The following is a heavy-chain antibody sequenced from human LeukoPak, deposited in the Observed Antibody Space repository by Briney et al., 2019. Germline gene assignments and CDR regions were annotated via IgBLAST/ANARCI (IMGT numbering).Heavy chain of an antibody. V-gene: IGHV1-69*01. D-gene: IGHD2-15*01. J-gene: IGHJ4*02. CDR2: IIPILGTA. Sequence: KISCKGSGYSFTSYWISWVRQAPGQGLEWMGGIIPILGTANYAQKFQGRVTITADESTSTAYMELSSLRSEDTAVYYCAREYCSGGSCYRRFDYWGQGTLVTVSS. CDR1: GYSFTSYW. CDR3: AREYCSGGSCYRRFDY.